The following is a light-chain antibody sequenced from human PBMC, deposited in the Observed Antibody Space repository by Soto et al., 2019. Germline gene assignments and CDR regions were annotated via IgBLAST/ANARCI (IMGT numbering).Light chain of an antibody. Sequence: QSVLTQPPLVSGAPGQRVTISCTGSSSNIGAFYDVHWYQQLPGTAPKLLIYENTNRPSGVPDRFSGSKSGTSASLGITGLQAEDEADYYCQSYDSGLGGYVFGTGTKVTVL. CDR3: QSYDSGLGGYV. J-gene: IGLJ1*01. V-gene: IGLV1-40*01. CDR1: SSNIGAFYD. CDR2: ENT.